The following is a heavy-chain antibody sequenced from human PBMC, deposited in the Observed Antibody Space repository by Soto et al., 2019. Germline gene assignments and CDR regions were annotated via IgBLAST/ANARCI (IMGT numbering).Heavy chain of an antibody. J-gene: IGHJ6*02. CDR1: GFTFSSYA. Sequence: EVQLLESGGGLVQPGGSLRLSCVASGFTFSSYAMSWVRQAPGKGLEWVSAISGSGGSTYYADSVKGRFTISRDNSKKTLYLQMNSLGAGDTAVYYCAKALYYDFWSGSYAMDVWVQGPTVPVPS. CDR3: AKALYYDFWSGSYAMDV. D-gene: IGHD3-3*01. V-gene: IGHV3-23*01. CDR2: ISGSGGST.